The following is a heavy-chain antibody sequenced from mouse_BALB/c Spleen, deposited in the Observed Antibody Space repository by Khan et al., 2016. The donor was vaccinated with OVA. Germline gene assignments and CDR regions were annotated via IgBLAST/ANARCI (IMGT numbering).Heavy chain of an antibody. CDR2: ISSGGST. CDR1: GFTFRNYA. V-gene: IGHV5-6-5*01. J-gene: IGHJ2*01. CDR3: ARAYDYFDY. D-gene: IGHD1-1*01. Sequence: EVELVESGGGLVKPGGSLKLSCAASGFTFRNYAMSWVRQTPEKRLEWVASISSGGSTYYPDSVKGRFTISRDNARNILYLQMSSQRSEDTAMYYCARAYDYFDYWGQGTTLTVSS.